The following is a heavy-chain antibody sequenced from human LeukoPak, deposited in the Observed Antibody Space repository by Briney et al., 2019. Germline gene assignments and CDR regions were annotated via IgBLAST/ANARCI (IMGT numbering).Heavy chain of an antibody. CDR1: GASISSYY. J-gene: IGHJ4*02. D-gene: IGHD1-14*01. CDR2: IYTSGST. Sequence: SETLSLTCTVSGASISSYYWSWIRQPPGKGLEWIGYIYTSGSTNYNPSLKSRVTISVDTSKNQFSLRLSSVTAADTAVYYCARRFNIGRYFDYWGQGTLVTVSS. V-gene: IGHV4-4*09. CDR3: ARRFNIGRYFDY.